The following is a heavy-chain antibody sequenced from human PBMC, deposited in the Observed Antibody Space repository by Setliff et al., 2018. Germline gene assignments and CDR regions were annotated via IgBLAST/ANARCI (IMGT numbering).Heavy chain of an antibody. J-gene: IGHJ4*02. D-gene: IGHD1-7*01. Sequence: GGSLRLSCAASGFTFIDYYMNWVRQTPRKGLEWISHIDPRGSPVDYVDSVKGRFTISRDNTKNLVYLQMDSLRADDTAVYYCTRSRGTTVYDYWGQGTLVTVSS. CDR1: GFTFIDYY. CDR2: IDPRGSPV. CDR3: TRSRGTTVYDY. V-gene: IGHV3-11*01.